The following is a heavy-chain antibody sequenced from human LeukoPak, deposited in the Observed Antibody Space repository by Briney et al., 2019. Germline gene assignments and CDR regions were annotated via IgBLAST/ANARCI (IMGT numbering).Heavy chain of an antibody. V-gene: IGHV1-69*13. CDR1: GGTFSSYA. CDR3: ARSKALRLDDIYY. CDR2: IIPIFGTA. D-gene: IGHD3-9*01. J-gene: IGHJ4*02. Sequence: ASVEVSCKASGGTFSSYAISWVRQAPGQGLEWMGGIIPIFGTANYAQKFQGKVTITADESTSTAYMELSSLRSEDTAVYYCARSKALRLDDIYYWGQGTLVTVSS.